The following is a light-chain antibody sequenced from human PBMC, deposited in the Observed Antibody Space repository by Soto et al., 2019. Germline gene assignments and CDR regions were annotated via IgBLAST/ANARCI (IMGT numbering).Light chain of an antibody. J-gene: IGLJ2*01. CDR2: EVS. CDR3: SSYTSSSTVV. CDR1: SSDVGGYNY. V-gene: IGLV2-14*01. Sequence: QPVLTQPASVSGSPGQSITISCTGTSSDVGGYNYVSWYQQHPGKAPKLMIYEVSNRPSGVSNRFSGSKSGNTASLTISGLQAEDEADYHCSSYTSSSTVVFGGGTKVTVL.